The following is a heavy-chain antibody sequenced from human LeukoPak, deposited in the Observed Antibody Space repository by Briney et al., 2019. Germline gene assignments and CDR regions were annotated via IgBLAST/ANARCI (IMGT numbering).Heavy chain of an antibody. V-gene: IGHV4-59*08. D-gene: IGHD1-26*01. CDR3: ARGSGSNGFGI. CDR2: IYYSGST. CDR1: GGSISTYY. J-gene: IGHJ3*02. Sequence: PSETLSLTCSVSGGSISTYYWSWIRQPPGKGLEWIGYIYYSGSTNYNPSLKSRVTVSLDTSKIQFSLRLRSVTAADTAVYYCARGSGSNGFGIWGQGTKVTVSS.